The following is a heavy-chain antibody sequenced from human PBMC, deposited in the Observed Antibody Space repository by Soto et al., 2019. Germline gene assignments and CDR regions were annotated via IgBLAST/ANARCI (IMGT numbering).Heavy chain of an antibody. CDR3: ARDRVEWSMGYSSSSVSFYYFDY. J-gene: IGHJ4*02. CDR2: INPSGGST. D-gene: IGHD6-6*01. V-gene: IGHV1-46*01. Sequence: ASVKVSCKASGYTFTSYYMHWVRQAPGQGLEWMGIINPSGGSTSYAQKFQGRVTMTRDTSTSTVYMELSSLRSEDTAVYYCARDRVEWSMGYSSSSVSFYYFDYWGQGTLVTVSS. CDR1: GYTFTSYY.